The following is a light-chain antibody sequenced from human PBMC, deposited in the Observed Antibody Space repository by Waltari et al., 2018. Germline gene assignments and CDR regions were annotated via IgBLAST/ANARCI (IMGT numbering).Light chain of an antibody. V-gene: IGLV2-23*02. J-gene: IGLJ3*02. Sequence: QSALTQPASVSGSPGQSITISCTGSSSNVATYNLVSWYQHHPGKAPKLLIFEVTKRPSGIALRFSGSKSGNTASLTISGLQAEDESYYYCSSYAGSSTWVFGGGTKLTVL. CDR3: SSYAGSSTWV. CDR2: EVT. CDR1: SSNVATYNL.